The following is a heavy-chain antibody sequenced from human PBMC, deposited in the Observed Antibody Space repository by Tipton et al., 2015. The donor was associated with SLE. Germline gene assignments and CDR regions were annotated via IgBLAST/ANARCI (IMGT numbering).Heavy chain of an antibody. Sequence: QSGAEVKKPVASVKVSCKASGYTFTSYDINWVRQATGQGLEWMGWMNPNSGNTGYAQKFQGRVTMTRNTSISTAYMELSSLRSEDTAVYYCARGRLLWFRELLYYFDYWGQGTLVTVSS. CDR3: ARGRLLWFRELLYYFDY. J-gene: IGHJ4*02. CDR2: MNPNSGNT. D-gene: IGHD3-10*01. V-gene: IGHV1-8*01. CDR1: GYTFTSYD.